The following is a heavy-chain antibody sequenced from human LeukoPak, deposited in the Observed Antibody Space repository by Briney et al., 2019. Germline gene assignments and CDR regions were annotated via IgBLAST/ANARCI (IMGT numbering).Heavy chain of an antibody. CDR3: ASDYGDYTFDY. D-gene: IGHD4-17*01. J-gene: IGHJ4*02. Sequence: SVKVSFKASGGTFSSYAISWVRQGPGQGLEWMGGVVPIFGTANYAQKFQGRVTITADESTSTAYLELSSLRSEDTAVSSCASDYGDYTFDYWGQGTLVTVSS. CDR2: VVPIFGTA. CDR1: GGTFSSYA. V-gene: IGHV1-69*13.